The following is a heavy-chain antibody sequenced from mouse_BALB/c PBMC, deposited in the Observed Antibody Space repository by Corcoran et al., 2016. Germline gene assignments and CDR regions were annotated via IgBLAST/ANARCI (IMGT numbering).Heavy chain of an antibody. D-gene: IGHD2-3*01. CDR1: GFSLSTSGMG. CDR3: AGRGDGSRFAY. V-gene: IGHV8-8*01. CDR2: IWWDDDK. J-gene: IGHJ3*01. Sequence: QVTLKESGPGILKPSQTLSLTCSFSGFSLSTSGMGVGWIRQPSGKGLEWLAHIWWDDDKYYNPSLKSQLTISKDTSRNQVFLKVTSVDSADTASYDGAGRGDGSRFAYWGQGTLVTVSA.